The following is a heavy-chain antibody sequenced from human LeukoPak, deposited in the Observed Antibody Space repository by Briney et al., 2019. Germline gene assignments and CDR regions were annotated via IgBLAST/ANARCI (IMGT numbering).Heavy chain of an antibody. CDR3: ARGGRLRLGELSFDY. J-gene: IGHJ4*02. CDR1: GYTFTGYY. D-gene: IGHD3-16*02. V-gene: IGHV1-2*02. Sequence: GASVKVSCKASGYTFTGYYMHWVRQAPGQGHEWMGWINPNSGGTNYAQKFQGRVTMTRDTSISTAYMELSRLRSDDTAVYYCARGGRLRLGELSFDYWGQGTLVTVSS. CDR2: INPNSGGT.